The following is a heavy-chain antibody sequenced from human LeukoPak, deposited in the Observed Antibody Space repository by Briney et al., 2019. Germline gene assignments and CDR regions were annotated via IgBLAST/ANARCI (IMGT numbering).Heavy chain of an antibody. V-gene: IGHV1-46*03. CDR2: INPSGGST. Sequence: ASVKVSCKASGYTFTSYYMRWVRQAPGQGLEWMGIINPSGGSTSYAQKFQGRVTMTRDTSTSTVYMELSSLRSEDTAVYYCAREVGATDSYYYYYMDVWGKGTTVTVSS. J-gene: IGHJ6*03. D-gene: IGHD1-26*01. CDR3: AREVGATDSYYYYYMDV. CDR1: GYTFTSYY.